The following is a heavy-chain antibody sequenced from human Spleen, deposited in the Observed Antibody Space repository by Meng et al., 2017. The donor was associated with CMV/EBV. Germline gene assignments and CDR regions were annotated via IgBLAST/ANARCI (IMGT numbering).Heavy chain of an antibody. CDR1: GFSFRSYA. D-gene: IGHD6-13*01. CDR3: APITKVYSSSWTFDY. CDR2: ISGSGDRT. V-gene: IGHV3-23*01. J-gene: IGHJ4*02. Sequence: GESLKISCAASGFSFRSYAMSWVRQAPGKGLEWVSGISGSGDRTHFAESVKGRCTISRDNSKSTLYVQMNTLRAEDTAIYYCAPITKVYSSSWTFDYWGQGTLVTVSS.